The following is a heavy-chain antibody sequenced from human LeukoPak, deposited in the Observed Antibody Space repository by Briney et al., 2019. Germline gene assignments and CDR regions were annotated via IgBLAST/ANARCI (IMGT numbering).Heavy chain of an antibody. D-gene: IGHD3-9*01. J-gene: IGHJ4*02. CDR3: ARHSNYDTLTGYPH. CDR2: IDPSDSYT. CDR1: GYIFTNYW. Sequence: GESLKISCKGSGYIFTNYWINWVRQMPGKGLEWMGSIDPSDSYTDYSPSFQGHVTISIDKSISTAYLQWSSLKASDTAMYYCARHSNYDTLTGYPHWGQGTLVTVSS. V-gene: IGHV5-10-1*01.